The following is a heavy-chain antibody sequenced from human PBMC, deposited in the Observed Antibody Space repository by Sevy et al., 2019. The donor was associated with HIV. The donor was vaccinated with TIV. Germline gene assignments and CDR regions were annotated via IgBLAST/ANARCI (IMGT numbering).Heavy chain of an antibody. Sequence: GGSLRLSCAASGFTFSKYCMSWVRQPPGKGLEWVSTLSLGCSEINYVDSVKGRFTISRDNSKNSVYLQMNNLRPEDTSVYDCAREGCTKPQDYWGQGTLVTVSS. J-gene: IGHJ4*02. CDR3: AREGCTKPQDY. CDR1: GFTFSKYC. CDR2: LSLGCSEI. D-gene: IGHD2-8*01. V-gene: IGHV3-21*04.